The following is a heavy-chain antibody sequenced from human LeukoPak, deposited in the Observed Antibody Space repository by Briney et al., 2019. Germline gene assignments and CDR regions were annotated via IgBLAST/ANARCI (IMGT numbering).Heavy chain of an antibody. V-gene: IGHV1-2*02. D-gene: IGHD3-22*01. CDR3: ARDWGFYYDSSGYFGY. Sequence: GASVKVSCKASGYTFTGYYMHWVRQAPGQGLEWMGWINPNSGGTNYAQKFQGRVTMTRGTSISTAYMELSRLRSDDTAVYYCARDWGFYYDSSGYFGYWGQGTLVTVSS. CDR1: GYTFTGYY. J-gene: IGHJ4*02. CDR2: INPNSGGT.